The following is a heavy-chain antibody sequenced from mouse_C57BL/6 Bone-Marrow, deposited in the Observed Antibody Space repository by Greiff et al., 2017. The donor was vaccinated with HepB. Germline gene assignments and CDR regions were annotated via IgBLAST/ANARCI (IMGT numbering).Heavy chain of an antibody. CDR1: GFNIKDDY. CDR3: TPIYDDYPYAMDY. J-gene: IGHJ4*01. D-gene: IGHD2-4*01. V-gene: IGHV14-4*01. Sequence: EVQLQQSGAELVRPGASVKLSCTASGFNIKDDYMHWVKQRPEQGLEWIGWIDPENGDTEYASKFQGKATITADTSSNTAYLQLSSLTSEDTAVYYCTPIYDDYPYAMDYWGQGTSVTVSS. CDR2: IDPENGDT.